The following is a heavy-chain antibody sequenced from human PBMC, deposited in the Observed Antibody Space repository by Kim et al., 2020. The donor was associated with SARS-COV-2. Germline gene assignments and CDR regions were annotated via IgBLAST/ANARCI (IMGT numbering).Heavy chain of an antibody. CDR1: GFTFSSYA. V-gene: IGHV3-23*01. Sequence: GGSLRLSCAASGFTFSSYAMSWVRQAPGKGLEWVSVISGSGGSTYYADSVKGRFTISRDNSKNTLYLQMNSLRAEDTAVYYCAKPQGYDYFWGNHGLYYFDYWGQGTLVTVSS. CDR2: ISGSGGST. J-gene: IGHJ4*02. CDR3: AKPQGYDYFWGNHGLYYFDY. D-gene: IGHD3-16*01.